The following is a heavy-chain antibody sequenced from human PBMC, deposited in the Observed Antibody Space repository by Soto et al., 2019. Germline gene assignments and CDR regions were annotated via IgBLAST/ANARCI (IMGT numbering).Heavy chain of an antibody. D-gene: IGHD6-25*01. CDR3: ARLHSGWHQTFDS. CDR1: GGSISSVGYF. V-gene: IGHV4-31*03. CDR2: ISYSGST. J-gene: IGHJ4*02. Sequence: QVQLESSGPGLVKPSQTLSLTCTVSGGSISSVGYFWTWIRQHPAKGLEWIGHISYSGSTYFIPSLRSRLSMSVDTSKNQFSLNLTSVTVADTALYYCARLHSGWHQTFDSWGQGTLVTVSS.